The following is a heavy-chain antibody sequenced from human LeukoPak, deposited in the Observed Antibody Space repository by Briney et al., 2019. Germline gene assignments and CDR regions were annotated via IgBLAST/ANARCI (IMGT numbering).Heavy chain of an antibody. D-gene: IGHD7-27*01. Sequence: SQTLSLTCAISGDSVSSNSAAWNWIRQSPSRGLEWLGRTYYRSKWFNNYAVSVKSRISINPDTSENRFSLQLNSVTPDDTAVYYCARDQTGDLDFDYWGQGTLVTVSS. V-gene: IGHV6-1*01. J-gene: IGHJ4*02. CDR3: ARDQTGDLDFDY. CDR2: TYYRSKWFN. CDR1: GDSVSSNSAA.